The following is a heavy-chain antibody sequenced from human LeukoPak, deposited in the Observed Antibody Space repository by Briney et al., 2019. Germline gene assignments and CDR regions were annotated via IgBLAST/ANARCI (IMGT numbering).Heavy chain of an antibody. CDR1: GYTFTGYY. CDR3: ASDHYSNPNAFDI. CDR2: INPNSGGT. D-gene: IGHD4-11*01. V-gene: IGHV1-2*02. Sequence: ASVKVSCKASGYTFTGYYMHWVRQAPGQGLEWMGWINPNSGGTNYAQKFQGRVTMTRDTSISTAYMELSRLRSDDTAVYYCASDHYSNPNAFDIWGQGTMVTVSS. J-gene: IGHJ3*02.